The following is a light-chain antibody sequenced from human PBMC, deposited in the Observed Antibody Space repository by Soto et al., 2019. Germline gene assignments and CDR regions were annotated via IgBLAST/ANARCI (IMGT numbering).Light chain of an antibody. Sequence: EIVLTQSPATLSLSPGERATLSCRASQSVSSYLAWYQQKPGQAPRLLIYDASSRATGIPARFSGSGSGTDFTLTISSLEPEDFAVYYCQQRSNWPLTFGGGNKVEIK. V-gene: IGKV3-11*01. CDR3: QQRSNWPLT. J-gene: IGKJ4*01. CDR2: DAS. CDR1: QSVSSY.